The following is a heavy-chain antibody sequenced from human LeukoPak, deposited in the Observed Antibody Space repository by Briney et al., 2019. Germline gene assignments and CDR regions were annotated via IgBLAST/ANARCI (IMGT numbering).Heavy chain of an antibody. V-gene: IGHV4-4*02. D-gene: IGHD2-8*01. CDR2: IYHSGST. CDR3: AANRREYAIWGY. J-gene: IGHJ4*02. Sequence: SGTLSLTCAVSGGSISSSNWWSWVRQPPGKGLEWIGYIYHSGSTYYNPSLKSRVTISVDRSKNQFSLKLSSVTAADTAVYYCAANRREYAIWGYWGQGTLVTVSS. CDR1: GGSISSSNW.